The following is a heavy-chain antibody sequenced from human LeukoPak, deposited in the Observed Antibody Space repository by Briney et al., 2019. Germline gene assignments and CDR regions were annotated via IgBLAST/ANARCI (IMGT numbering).Heavy chain of an antibody. D-gene: IGHD3-3*01. CDR2: ISVGAEYI. Sequence: GGSLRLSCAASGFTFSTYVMNWFRQAPGKGLEWVSTISVGAEYIFYADSVKGRFTISRDDSNNALYLQMHSLRAEDAALYYCASGPPFLKYFEYWGQGTLVTVSS. CDR3: ASGPPFLKYFEY. J-gene: IGHJ4*02. CDR1: GFTFSTYV. V-gene: IGHV3-23*01.